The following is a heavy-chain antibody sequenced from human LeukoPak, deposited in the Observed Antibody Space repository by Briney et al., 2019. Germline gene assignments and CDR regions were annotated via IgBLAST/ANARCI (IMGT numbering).Heavy chain of an antibody. D-gene: IGHD5-24*01. V-gene: IGHV1-46*01. CDR2: ISPSGGST. J-gene: IGHJ5*02. Sequence: ASVKVSCKAFGYTFTSNYMHWVRQAPGQGPEWMGVISPSGGSTTYAQKFQGRVTLTRDMSTSTDYLELSSPRSEDTAVYYCARDNSVRDEARWFNPWGQGTLVTVS. CDR1: GYTFTSNY. CDR3: ARDNSVRDEARWFNP.